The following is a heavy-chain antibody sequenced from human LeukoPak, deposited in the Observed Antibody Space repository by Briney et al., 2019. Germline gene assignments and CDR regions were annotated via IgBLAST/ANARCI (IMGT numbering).Heavy chain of an antibody. CDR1: GFTFSSYS. J-gene: IGHJ4*02. D-gene: IGHD1-26*01. CDR3: AREAGGAVGATDFDY. CDR2: ISSSSSYI. V-gene: IGHV3-21*01. Sequence: PGGSLRLSCAASGFTFSSYSMNCVRQAPGKGLEWVSSISSSSSYIYYADSVKGRFTISRDNAKNSLYLQMNSLRAEDTAVYYCAREAGGAVGATDFDYWGQGTPVTVSS.